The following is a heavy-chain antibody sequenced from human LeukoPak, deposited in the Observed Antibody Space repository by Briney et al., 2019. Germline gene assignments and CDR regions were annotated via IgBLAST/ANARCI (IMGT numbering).Heavy chain of an antibody. Sequence: ASVKVSCKASGYTFTSYDINWVRQATGQGLEWMGWMNPNSGNTGYAQKFQGRVTMTRNTSISTAYMGLSSLRSEDTAVYYCARGRFRTKNWFDPWGQGTLVTVSS. V-gene: IGHV1-8*01. CDR1: GYTFTSYD. CDR2: MNPNSGNT. J-gene: IGHJ5*02. CDR3: ARGRFRTKNWFDP. D-gene: IGHD3-3*01.